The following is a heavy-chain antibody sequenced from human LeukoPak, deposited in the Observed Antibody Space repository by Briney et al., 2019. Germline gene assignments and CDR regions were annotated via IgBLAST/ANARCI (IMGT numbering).Heavy chain of an antibody. CDR2: IRYDGSDK. V-gene: IGHV3-30*02. Sequence: GGSLRLSCAGSGFRFSNYGMEWVRQAPGKGLEWVAFIRYDGSDKCYADSVKGRFIIPRENSKNTGYLQMNGLRVEDTAVYYCAKVFDYHYMDVWGKGTTVIVSS. CDR3: AKVFDYHYMDV. J-gene: IGHJ6*03. D-gene: IGHD3-10*02. CDR1: GFRFSNYG.